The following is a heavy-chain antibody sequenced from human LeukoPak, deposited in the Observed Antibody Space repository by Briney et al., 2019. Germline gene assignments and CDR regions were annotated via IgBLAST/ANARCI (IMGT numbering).Heavy chain of an antibody. CDR3: ARDREDRSLEWLLYRANPANYYYGMDV. Sequence: GGSLRLSCAASGFTFSSYSMNWVRQAPGKGLEWVSSISSSSSYIYYADSVKGRFTISRDNAKNSLYLQMNSLRAEDTAVYYCARDREDRSLEWLLYRANPANYYYGMDVWGQGTTVTVSS. V-gene: IGHV3-21*01. D-gene: IGHD3-3*01. J-gene: IGHJ6*02. CDR1: GFTFSSYS. CDR2: ISSSSSYI.